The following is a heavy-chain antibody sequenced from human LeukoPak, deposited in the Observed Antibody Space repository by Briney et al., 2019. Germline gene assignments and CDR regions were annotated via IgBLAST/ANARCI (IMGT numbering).Heavy chain of an antibody. CDR3: ARGTVTDNWFDP. Sequence: SVKVSCEASGGTFSSYAINWVRQAPGQGLEWMGGIIPIFGTANYAQKFQGRVTITTDESTSTAYLELSSLRSEDTAVYYCARGTVTDNWFDPWGQGTLVTVSS. CDR1: GGTFSSYA. J-gene: IGHJ5*02. CDR2: IIPIFGTA. D-gene: IGHD3-10*01. V-gene: IGHV1-69*05.